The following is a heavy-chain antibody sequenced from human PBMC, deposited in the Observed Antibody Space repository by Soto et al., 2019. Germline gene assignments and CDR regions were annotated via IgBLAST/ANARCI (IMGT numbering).Heavy chain of an antibody. V-gene: IGHV3-30-3*01. CDR3: ATLRDGYIHDF. CDR2: ISYDGSNK. Sequence: GGSLRLSCAASGFTFSSYAMHWVRQAPGKGLEWVAVISYDGSNKYYADSVKGRFSISRDNSKNTLYLQMNSLRAEDTAVYYCATLRDGYIHDFWGQGTLVTVSS. D-gene: IGHD5-12*01. J-gene: IGHJ4*02. CDR1: GFTFSSYA.